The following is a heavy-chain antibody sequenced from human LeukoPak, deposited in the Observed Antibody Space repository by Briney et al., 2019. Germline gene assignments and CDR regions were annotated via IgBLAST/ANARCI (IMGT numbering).Heavy chain of an antibody. CDR1: EFTFSSSA. CDR2: ISAGSSSI. J-gene: IGHJ5*02. Sequence: GGSLRLSCAASEFTFSSSAMTWVRQAPGKGLEWVSAISAGSSSIFYADSVKGRFTISRDNSKNTLYLQMSSLRAGDTAIYYCVKGGVSGYAFHPWGQGTLVTVSS. CDR3: VKGGVSGYAFHP. D-gene: IGHD5-12*01. V-gene: IGHV3-23*01.